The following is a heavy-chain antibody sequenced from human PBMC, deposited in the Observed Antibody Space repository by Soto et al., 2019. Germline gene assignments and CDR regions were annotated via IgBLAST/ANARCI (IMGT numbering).Heavy chain of an antibody. CDR3: ARKTYYYDSSGYYRGAFDI. J-gene: IGHJ3*02. CDR2: INSDGSST. D-gene: IGHD3-22*01. V-gene: IGHV3-74*01. CDR1: GFTFSSYW. Sequence: PGGSLRLSCAASGFTFSSYWMHWVRQAPGKGLVWVSRINSDGSSTSYADSVKGRFTISRDNAKNTLYLQMNSLRAEDTAVYYCARKTYYYDSSGYYRGAFDIWGQGTMVTVSS.